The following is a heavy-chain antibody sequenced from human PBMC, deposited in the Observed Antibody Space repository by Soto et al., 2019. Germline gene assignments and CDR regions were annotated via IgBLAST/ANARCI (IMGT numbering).Heavy chain of an antibody. D-gene: IGHD2-15*01. CDR3: AFRRHLVPTGGAFAV. Sequence: QITLKESGPTLVKPTQTLTLTCTLSGFSFSTSGMAVGWIRQPPGKAPEGLALIFWDGDKPYSPSPKTRLALTKDSSENQVVLKMTNVVPVDSGTYYCAFRRHLVPTGGAFAVWGRGTEVTVAS. J-gene: IGHJ3*01. V-gene: IGHV2-5*02. CDR2: IFWDGDK. CDR1: GFSFSTSGMA.